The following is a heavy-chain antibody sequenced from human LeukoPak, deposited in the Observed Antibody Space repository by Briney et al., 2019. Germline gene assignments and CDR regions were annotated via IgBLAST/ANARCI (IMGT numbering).Heavy chain of an antibody. CDR2: MHFSGAT. V-gene: IGHV4-59*01. CDR1: GDSIGGYF. Sequence: PSETLSLTCTVSGDSIGGYFWSWIRQSPTKGVEWLGYMHFSGATNYNPSLKSRVTISVDTSKKEFSLKLTSVTAAATAVYFCARDTGDYPYYFDYWGQGILVTVSS. CDR3: ARDTGDYPYYFDY. D-gene: IGHD3-9*01. J-gene: IGHJ4*02.